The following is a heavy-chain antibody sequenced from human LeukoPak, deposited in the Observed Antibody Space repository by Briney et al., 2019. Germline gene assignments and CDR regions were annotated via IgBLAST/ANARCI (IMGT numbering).Heavy chain of an antibody. CDR1: GGTFSSYA. CDR3: ARVHIDDPMVRGAYYLYYYMDV. Sequence: ASVKVSCKASGGTFSSYAISWVRQAPGQGLEWMGGIIPIFGTANYAQKFQGRVTITADESTSTAYMELSSLRSEDTAVYYCARVHIDDPMVRGAYYLYYYMDVWGKGTTVTVSS. J-gene: IGHJ6*03. V-gene: IGHV1-69*13. CDR2: IIPIFGTA. D-gene: IGHD3-10*01.